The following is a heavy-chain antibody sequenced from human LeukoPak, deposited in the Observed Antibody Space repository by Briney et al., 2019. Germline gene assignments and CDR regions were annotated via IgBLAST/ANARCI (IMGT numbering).Heavy chain of an antibody. V-gene: IGHV3-30-3*01. CDR1: GFTFSSYA. CDR2: ISYDGSNK. J-gene: IGHJ3*02. D-gene: IGHD6-13*01. Sequence: PGGSLRLSCAASGFTFSSYAMHWVRQAPGKGLEWVAVISYDGSNKYYAYSVKGRFTISRDNSKNTLYLQMNSLRAEDTAVYYCARTYSSSWDAFDIWGQGTMVTVSS. CDR3: ARTYSSSWDAFDI.